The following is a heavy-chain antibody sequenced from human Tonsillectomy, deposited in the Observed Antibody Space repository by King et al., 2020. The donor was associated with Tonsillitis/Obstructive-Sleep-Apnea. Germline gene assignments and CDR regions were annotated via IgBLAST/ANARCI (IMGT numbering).Heavy chain of an antibody. CDR3: AKDLIIAESGTPGDAFDI. CDR2: ISWNSGRK. Sequence: VQLVESGGGLVQPGRSLRLSCAASGFTFDDYAMYWVRQAPGKGLEWVSGISWNSGRKAYADSVKGRFTISRDNAKNSLYLQMNSLRTEDTALYHCAKDLIIAESGTPGDAFDIWGRGTMVTVSS. J-gene: IGHJ3*02. D-gene: IGHD6-19*01. V-gene: IGHV3-9*01. CDR1: GFTFDDYA.